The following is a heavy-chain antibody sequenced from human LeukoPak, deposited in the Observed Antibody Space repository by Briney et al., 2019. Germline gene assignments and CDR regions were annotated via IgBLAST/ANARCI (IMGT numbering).Heavy chain of an antibody. CDR1: GFSMRVYW. V-gene: IGHV3-7*01. CDR2: IKQDGSER. D-gene: IGHD3-22*01. Sequence: GGSLRLYCEASGFSMRVYWMSWVRQAPGQGLGWVGNIKQDGSERNYVDSVKGRFTISRDNAKKSLYLQMNSLRAEDTAVYYCARDWGAYYHFFDYWGQGTLVTVSS. CDR3: ARDWGAYYHFFDY. J-gene: IGHJ4*02.